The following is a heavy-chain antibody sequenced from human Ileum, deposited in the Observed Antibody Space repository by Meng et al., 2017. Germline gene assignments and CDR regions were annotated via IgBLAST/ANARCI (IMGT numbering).Heavy chain of an antibody. J-gene: IGHJ4*02. CDR1: GASLSTGGYY. D-gene: IGHD5-18*01. V-gene: IGHV4-31*03. CDR2: SYYDGSS. CDR3: AREFYVDTAMVIDS. Sequence: QVQLQESGPGLVKPSQTLSLTCRVSGASLSTGGYYWGWIRQQPGKGLEWIGYSYYDGSSYYNPSLKSRPIISLDASKSQFSLRLTSMTAADTAVYYCAREFYVDTAMVIDSWGPGALVTVSS.